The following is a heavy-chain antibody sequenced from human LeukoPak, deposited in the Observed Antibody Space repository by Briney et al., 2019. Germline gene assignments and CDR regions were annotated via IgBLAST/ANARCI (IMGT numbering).Heavy chain of an antibody. Sequence: SETLSLTCTVSGGSVSSGSYYWSWIRQPPGKGLEWIGYIYYSGSTNYTPSLKSRVTISVDTSKNQFSLKLSSVTAADTAVYYCAGDAYYDSSGYRLWGQGTLVTVSS. V-gene: IGHV4-61*01. CDR2: IYYSGST. CDR3: AGDAYYDSSGYRL. J-gene: IGHJ4*02. CDR1: GGSVSSGSYY. D-gene: IGHD3-22*01.